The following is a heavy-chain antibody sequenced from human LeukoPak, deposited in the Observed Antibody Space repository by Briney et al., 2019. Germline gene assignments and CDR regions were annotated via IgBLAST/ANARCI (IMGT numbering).Heavy chain of an antibody. Sequence: ASVKVSCKASGYTFTSYYMHWVRQAPGQGLEWMGIINPSGGSTSYAQKFQGRVTMTRDTSTSTVYTELSSPRSEDTAVYYCAREGRLDCSSTSCYLDAFDIWGQGTMVTVSS. CDR2: INPSGGST. CDR3: AREGRLDCSSTSCYLDAFDI. CDR1: GYTFTSYY. D-gene: IGHD2-2*01. V-gene: IGHV1-46*03. J-gene: IGHJ3*02.